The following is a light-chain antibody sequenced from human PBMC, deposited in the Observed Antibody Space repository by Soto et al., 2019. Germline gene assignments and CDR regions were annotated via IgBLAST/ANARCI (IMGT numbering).Light chain of an antibody. CDR1: NIGSKS. V-gene: IGLV3-21*04. J-gene: IGLJ1*01. CDR2: YDS. CDR3: QVWDSSSDSYV. Sequence: SYELTQPPSVSVAPGKTARITCGGNNIGSKSVHWYPQKQGQAPVLVIYYDSDRPSGIPERFSGSNSGNTATLTISRVEAGDEADYYCQVWDSSSDSYVFGTGTKLTVL.